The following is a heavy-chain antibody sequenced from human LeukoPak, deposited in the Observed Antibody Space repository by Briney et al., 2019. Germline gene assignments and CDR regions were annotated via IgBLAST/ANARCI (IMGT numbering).Heavy chain of an antibody. D-gene: IGHD5-12*01. CDR2: ISSDGNDK. CDR3: TTKVIRGNSGDDYDD. V-gene: IGHV3-30*03. J-gene: IGHJ4*02. CDR1: GVTSSSYG. Sequence: AGGSLRLSCAASGVTSSSYGMPWVHQAPGKGLEWVALISSDGNDKLYGDSVKGRFTISRDDSKSTLYLQMNSLRAEDTAVYYCTTKVIRGNSGDDYDDWGQGTLVTVSS.